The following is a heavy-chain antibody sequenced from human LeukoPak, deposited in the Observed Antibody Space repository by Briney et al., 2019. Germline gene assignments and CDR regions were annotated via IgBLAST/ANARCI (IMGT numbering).Heavy chain of an antibody. Sequence: HAGGSLRLSCAASGFTFSSYAMSWVRQAPGKGLEWVANIKQDGSEKYYVDSVKGRFTIPRDNAKNSLYLQMNSLRVEDTAVYYCARRVYCSSTSCYTLIDYWGQGTLVTVSS. CDR2: IKQDGSEK. V-gene: IGHV3-7*01. J-gene: IGHJ4*02. CDR3: ARRVYCSSTSCYTLIDY. D-gene: IGHD2-2*02. CDR1: GFTFSSYA.